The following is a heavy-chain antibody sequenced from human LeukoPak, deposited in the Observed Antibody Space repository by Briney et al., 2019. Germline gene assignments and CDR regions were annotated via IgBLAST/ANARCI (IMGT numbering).Heavy chain of an antibody. J-gene: IGHJ4*02. CDR3: ARDPGPYCGGDCFSY. V-gene: IGHV4-59*01. Sequence: SETLSLTCTVSGGSISSYYWSWIRQPPGKGLEWSGYIYYSGSTNYNPSLKSRVTISVDTSKNQFSLKLSSVTAADTAVYYCARDPGPYCGGDCFSYWGQGTLVTVSS. D-gene: IGHD2-21*02. CDR2: IYYSGST. CDR1: GGSISSYY.